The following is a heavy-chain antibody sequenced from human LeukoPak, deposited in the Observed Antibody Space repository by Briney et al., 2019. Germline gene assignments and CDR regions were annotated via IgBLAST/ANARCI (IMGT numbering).Heavy chain of an antibody. D-gene: IGHD1-26*01. V-gene: IGHV4-39*01. Sequence: SETLSLTCTVSGGSISSSTYFWGWIRQPPGKGLEWIGSIFNSGTTYYNPSLKSRVTISVDTSKNQFSLKLNSVTAADTAVYYCASHGSYYFWFDPWGQGTLVTVSS. J-gene: IGHJ5*02. CDR3: ASHGSYYFWFDP. CDR1: GGSISSSTYF. CDR2: IFNSGTT.